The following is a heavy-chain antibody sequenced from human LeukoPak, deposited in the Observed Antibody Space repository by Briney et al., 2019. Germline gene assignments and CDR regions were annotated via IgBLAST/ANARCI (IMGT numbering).Heavy chain of an antibody. J-gene: IGHJ4*02. Sequence: ASVKVSCKASGYTFSGFYINWVRQAPGQGLEWMGWINPKNGDTHYSQDFLGRVTMTRDTSISTAYMELSRLTSDDTAVYYCARDGRLRNGYDNFYIWGQGTLVTVSS. V-gene: IGHV1-2*02. CDR3: ARDGRLRNGYDNFYI. D-gene: IGHD5-18*01. CDR2: INPKNGDT. CDR1: GYTFSGFY.